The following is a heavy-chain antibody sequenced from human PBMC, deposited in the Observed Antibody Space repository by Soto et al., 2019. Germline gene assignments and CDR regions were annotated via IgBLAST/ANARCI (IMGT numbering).Heavy chain of an antibody. D-gene: IGHD4-4*01. CDR1: GYTFTSYG. CDR3: VRGTTVVSHFDC. CDR2: ISAYNGNT. V-gene: IGHV1-18*01. J-gene: IGHJ4*02. Sequence: GASVKVSCKASGYTFTSYGISWVRQAPGQGLEWMGWISAYNGNTNYAQKLQGRVTMTTDTSTSTAYMELSSVTAADTAIYYCVRGTTVVSHFDCWGQGALVTVSS.